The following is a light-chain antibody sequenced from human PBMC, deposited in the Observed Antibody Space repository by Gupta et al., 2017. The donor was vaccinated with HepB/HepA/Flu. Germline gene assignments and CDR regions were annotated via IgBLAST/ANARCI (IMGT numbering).Light chain of an antibody. CDR2: EVS. CDR1: SSDVGGYNY. J-gene: IGLJ1*01. V-gene: IGLV2-8*01. CDR3: SSYAGSNNYV. Sequence: QPPQPQNPSAYGYPGQSTPITYQDTSSDVGGYNYVSWYQQHPGKAPKLMIYEVSKRPSGVPDRFSGSKSGNTASLTVSGLQAEDEADYYCSSYAGSNNYVFGTGTKVTVL.